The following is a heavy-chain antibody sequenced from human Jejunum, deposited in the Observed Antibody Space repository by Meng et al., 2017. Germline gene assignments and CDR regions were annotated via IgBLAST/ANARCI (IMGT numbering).Heavy chain of an antibody. CDR1: GFTFTSYA. Sequence: GESLKISCAASGFTFTSYAMSWVRQAPGKGLEWVSGTGGSGDSTYYADSAKGRFTISRDNPKNTLYLQMNSLRVEDMAVYYCARAPDFVYLDYWGQGTLVTVSS. J-gene: IGHJ4*02. D-gene: IGHD2-21*02. CDR3: ARAPDFVYLDY. CDR2: TGGSGDST. V-gene: IGHV3-23*01.